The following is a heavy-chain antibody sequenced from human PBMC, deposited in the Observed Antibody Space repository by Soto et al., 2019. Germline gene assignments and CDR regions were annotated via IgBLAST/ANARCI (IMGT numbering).Heavy chain of an antibody. CDR3: ARGRRGYYYYYYGMDV. V-gene: IGHV4-34*01. Sequence: SETLSLTCAVYGGSFSGYYWSWIRQPPGKGLEWIGEINHSGSTNYNPSLKSRVTISVDTSKNQFSLKLSSVTAADTAVYCCARGRRGYYYYYYGMDVWGQGTTVTVSS. CDR2: INHSGST. CDR1: GGSFSGYY. J-gene: IGHJ6*02.